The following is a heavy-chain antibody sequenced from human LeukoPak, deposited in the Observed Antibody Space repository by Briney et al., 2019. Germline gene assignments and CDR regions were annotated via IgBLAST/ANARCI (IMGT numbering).Heavy chain of an antibody. D-gene: IGHD6-19*01. Sequence: PSETLSLTCTVSGGSISSYYWSWIRQPPGKGLEWIGYIYYSGSTNYNPSLKSRVTISVDTSKNQFSLKLSSVTAADTAVYYCARGSSSGGEFDYRGQGTLVTVSS. J-gene: IGHJ4*02. CDR3: ARGSSSGGEFDY. V-gene: IGHV4-59*01. CDR1: GGSISSYY. CDR2: IYYSGST.